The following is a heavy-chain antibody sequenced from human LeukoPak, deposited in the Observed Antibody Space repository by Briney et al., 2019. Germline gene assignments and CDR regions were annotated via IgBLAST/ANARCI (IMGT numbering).Heavy chain of an antibody. CDR3: AKDQGYSLDDAFDI. D-gene: IGHD3-22*01. CDR1: GFTFRSYA. V-gene: IGHV3-23*01. CDR2: ISGSGGST. Sequence: PGGSLRLSCAASGFTFRSYAMSWVGPAPGKGLEGVSAISGSGGSTYYADSVKGRFTISRDNSKNTLYLQMNSLRAEDTAVYYCAKDQGYSLDDAFDIWGQGTMVTVSS. J-gene: IGHJ3*02.